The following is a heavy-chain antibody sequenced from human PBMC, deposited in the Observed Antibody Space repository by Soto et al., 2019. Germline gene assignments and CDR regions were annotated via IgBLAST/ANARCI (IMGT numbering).Heavy chain of an antibody. CDR2: IIPIFGTA. CDR1: GGTFSSYA. D-gene: IGHD2-2*01. CDR3: ARAPLGYCSSTSCYADYYYYGLDV. Sequence: QVQLVQSGAEVKKPGSSGKVSCKASGGTFSSYAISWVRQAPGQGLEWMGGIIPIFGTANYAQKFQGRVTIPADAATSTAYLELSSLRSEDTAVYYCARAPLGYCSSTSCYADYYYYGLDVWGQGTTVTVSS. J-gene: IGHJ6*02. V-gene: IGHV1-69*01.